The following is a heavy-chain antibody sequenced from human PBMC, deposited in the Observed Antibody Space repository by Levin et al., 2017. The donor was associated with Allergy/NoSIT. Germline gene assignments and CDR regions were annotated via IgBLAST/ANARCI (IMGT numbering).Heavy chain of an antibody. CDR2: INPNSGGT. Sequence: ASVKVSCKASGYTFTGYYMHWVRQAPGQGLEWMGWINPNSGGTNYAQKFQGRVTMTRDTSISTAYMELSRLRSDDTAVYYCARDEPIEGAVLDYWGQGTLVTVSS. J-gene: IGHJ4*02. CDR1: GYTFTGYY. V-gene: IGHV1-2*02. D-gene: IGHD1-26*01. CDR3: ARDEPIEGAVLDY.